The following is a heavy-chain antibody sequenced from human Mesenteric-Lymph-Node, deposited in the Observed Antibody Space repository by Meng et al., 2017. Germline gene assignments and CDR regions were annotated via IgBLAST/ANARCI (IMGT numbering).Heavy chain of an antibody. Sequence: GESLKISCAASGFTFSSYWMSWVRQAPGKGLEWVSSISSSSSSYIYYADSVKGRFTISRDNAKNSLYLQMNSLRAEDTAVYYCASDHEWFGENYFDYWGQGTLVTVSS. D-gene: IGHD3-10*01. J-gene: IGHJ4*02. CDR3: ASDHEWFGENYFDY. CDR2: ISSSSSSYI. V-gene: IGHV3-21*01. CDR1: GFTFSSYW.